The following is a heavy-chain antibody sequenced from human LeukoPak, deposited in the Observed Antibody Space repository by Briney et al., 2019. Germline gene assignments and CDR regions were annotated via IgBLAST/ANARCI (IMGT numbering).Heavy chain of an antibody. V-gene: IGHV5-51*01. Sequence: RGESLKISCKGSGYRFTTYWIGWVRQMPGKGLEWMGIIYPSDSDTKYSPSFQGQVTISADKSISTAYLQWSSLKAADTAMYYCARLGDAYSPVYWGQGALVTVSS. D-gene: IGHD5-24*01. CDR1: GYRFTTYW. J-gene: IGHJ4*02. CDR2: IYPSDSDT. CDR3: ARLGDAYSPVY.